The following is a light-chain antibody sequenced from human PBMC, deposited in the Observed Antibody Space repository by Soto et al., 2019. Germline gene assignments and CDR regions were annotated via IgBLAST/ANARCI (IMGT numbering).Light chain of an antibody. CDR2: AAS. CDR3: QQYYSYPPFT. Sequence: AIRMTQSPSSFSASTGDRVTITCRASQDISSYLAWYQQKPGKAPKLLIYAASTLHSGVPSRFSGSGSGTDFTLTISCLQSEDFATYYCQQYYSYPPFTFGPGTKVDIK. J-gene: IGKJ3*01. CDR1: QDISSY. V-gene: IGKV1-8*01.